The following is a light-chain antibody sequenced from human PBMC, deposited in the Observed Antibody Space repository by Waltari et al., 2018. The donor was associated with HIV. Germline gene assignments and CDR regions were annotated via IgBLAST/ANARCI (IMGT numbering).Light chain of an antibody. J-gene: IGLJ3*02. V-gene: IGLV2-23*02. CDR1: SSDLGSYNL. CDR3: CSYAGNSSLV. Sequence: QSALTQPASVSGSPGQSITISCTGTSSDLGSYNLVSWYQQHPGKAPKLMIYEVSKRPSGVSNRFSGSKSGNTASLTISGLQAEDEADYYCCSYAGNSSLVFGGGTKLTVL. CDR2: EVS.